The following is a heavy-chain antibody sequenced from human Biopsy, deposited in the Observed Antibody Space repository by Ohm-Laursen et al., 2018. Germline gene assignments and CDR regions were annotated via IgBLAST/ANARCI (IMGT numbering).Heavy chain of an antibody. CDR2: ISANGATS. J-gene: IGHJ5*02. V-gene: IGHV3-23*01. Sequence: SLRLSCSASGFTFSSYWMNWVRQVPGKGPEWVSTISANGATSYYADSVKGRFTISRDNSKNTLYLQMNSVRADDTAIYYCAKGGSITIFGVVINNCFDPWGQGTRVTVSS. CDR1: GFTFSSYW. D-gene: IGHD3-3*01. CDR3: AKGGSITIFGVVINNCFDP.